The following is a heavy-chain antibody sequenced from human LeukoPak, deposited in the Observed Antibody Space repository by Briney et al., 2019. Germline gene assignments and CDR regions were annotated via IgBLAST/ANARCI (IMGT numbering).Heavy chain of an antibody. CDR3: ARANGYCSGGSCEVPY. V-gene: IGHV1-18*01. CDR1: GGTFSSYA. D-gene: IGHD2-15*01. CDR2: ISAYNGNT. J-gene: IGHJ4*02. Sequence: GASVKVSCKASGGTFSSYAISWVRQAPGQGLEWMGWISAYNGNTNYAQKLQGRVTMTTDTSTSTAYMELRSLRSDDTAVYYCARANGYCSGGSCEVPYWGQGTLVTVSS.